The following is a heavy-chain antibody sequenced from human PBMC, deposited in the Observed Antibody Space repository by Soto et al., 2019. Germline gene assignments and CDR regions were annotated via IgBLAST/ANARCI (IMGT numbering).Heavy chain of an antibody. CDR3: AKQQGPGTPYYYAMDV. CDR2: IRSRGART. CDR1: GFTFSSYA. Sequence: EVQLLESGGGLVQPGGSLRLSCAASGFTFSSYAMSWVRQAPGKGLEWVSVIRSRGARTYYADSVKGRFTISRDNSRNTLYMQMNSLRVEDTAVYYCAKQQGPGTPYYYAMDVWGQGTTVTVSS. J-gene: IGHJ6*02. D-gene: IGHD1-1*01. V-gene: IGHV3-23*01.